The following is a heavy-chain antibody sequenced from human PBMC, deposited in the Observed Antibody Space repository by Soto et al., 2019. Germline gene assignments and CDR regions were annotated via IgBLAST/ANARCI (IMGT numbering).Heavy chain of an antibody. V-gene: IGHV1-18*01. CDR1: GYTFTSYG. CDR2: ISAYNGNT. CDR3: ASPLSFGESHGTRYYYYGMDV. J-gene: IGHJ6*02. D-gene: IGHD3-10*01. Sequence: ASVKVSCKASGYTFTSYGISWVRQAPGQGLEWMGWISAYNGNTNYAQKLQGRVTMTTDTSTSTAYMELRSLRSDDTAVYYCASPLSFGESHGTRYYYYGMDVWGQGTTVTVSS.